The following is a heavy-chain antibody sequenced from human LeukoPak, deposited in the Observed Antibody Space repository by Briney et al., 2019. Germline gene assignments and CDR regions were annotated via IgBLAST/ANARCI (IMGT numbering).Heavy chain of an antibody. D-gene: IGHD3-10*01. CDR1: GFTFSTYG. Sequence: GGSLRLSCAASGFTFSTYGITWVRQAPGKGLEWVSAISGRADLTFYADSVKGRFTISRDNSKNTLYLQMNNLRDEDTALYYCVRARGEIWFGEYYYFDHWGQGTLVTVSS. CDR2: ISGRADLT. V-gene: IGHV3-23*01. CDR3: VRARGEIWFGEYYYFDH. J-gene: IGHJ4*02.